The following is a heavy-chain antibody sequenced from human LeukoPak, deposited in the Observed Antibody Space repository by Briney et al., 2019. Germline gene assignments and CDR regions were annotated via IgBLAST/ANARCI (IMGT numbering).Heavy chain of an antibody. CDR1: TGSVSRGSHY. Sequence: SETLPLTCTVSTGSVSRGSHYGSWIREPPGKGLEGIAYMDYTGSTNSNPSIKSLVTISMDTSDNQFSLKLSSVTDADTAVYYCARGYISSWYYFDLWGQGALVTVSS. CDR3: ARGYISSWYYFDL. CDR2: MDYTGST. V-gene: IGHV4-61*01. J-gene: IGHJ4*02. D-gene: IGHD6-13*01.